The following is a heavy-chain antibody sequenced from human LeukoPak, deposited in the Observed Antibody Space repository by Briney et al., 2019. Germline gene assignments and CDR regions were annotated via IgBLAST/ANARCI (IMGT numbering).Heavy chain of an antibody. Sequence: GGSLRLSCAASGFTFSSYSMNWVRQAPGRGLEWVSSISSSSNYIYYVDSVKGRFTISRDNAKNSLFLQMNSLRAEDTAVYFCARSKPWGYRSGGSCYPTYYYYYYMDVWGKGTTVTVSS. CDR3: ARSKPWGYRSGGSCYPTYYYYYYMDV. CDR2: ISSSSNYI. D-gene: IGHD2-15*01. CDR1: GFTFSSYS. J-gene: IGHJ6*03. V-gene: IGHV3-21*01.